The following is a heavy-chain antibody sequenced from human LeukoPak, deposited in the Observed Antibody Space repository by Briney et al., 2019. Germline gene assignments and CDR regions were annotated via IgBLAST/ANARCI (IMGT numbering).Heavy chain of an antibody. CDR3: ARRRFLRGPDVVNPFDY. Sequence: SETLSLTCAVYGGSFSGYYWSWIRQPPGKGLEWIGEINHSGSTNYNPSLKSRVTISVDTSKNQFSLKLSSVTAADTAVYYCARRRFLRGPDVVNPFDYWGQGTLVTVSS. CDR1: GGSFSGYY. J-gene: IGHJ4*02. V-gene: IGHV4-34*01. D-gene: IGHD5/OR15-5a*01. CDR2: INHSGST.